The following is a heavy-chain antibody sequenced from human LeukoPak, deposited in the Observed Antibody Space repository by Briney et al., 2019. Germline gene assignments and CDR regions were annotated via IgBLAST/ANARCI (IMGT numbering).Heavy chain of an antibody. D-gene: IGHD2-15*01. J-gene: IGHJ6*03. V-gene: IGHV4-39*01. CDR2: IYFSGTT. Sequence: SETLSLTCTVSGGSIGSSSYYWGWIRQPPGKGLEWSGSIYFSGTTYYNPSLQSRVTISVDTSKNQFSLKLSSVTAADTAVYYCARHGYCSGGSCYSWGYYYYMDVWGKGTTVTISS. CDR3: ARHGYCSGGSCYSWGYYYYMDV. CDR1: GGSIGSSSYY.